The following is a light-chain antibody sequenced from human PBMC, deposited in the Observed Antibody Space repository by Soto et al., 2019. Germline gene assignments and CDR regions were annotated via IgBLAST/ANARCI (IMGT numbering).Light chain of an antibody. V-gene: IGKV3-11*01. CDR3: QQRSKWPLA. J-gene: IGKJ4*01. Sequence: EIVLTQSPATLSLSPGERATLSCRASQSVSSYLAWYQQKPGQAPRLLIYDASNRDPGIPARFSGSGSGTDFTLTISSLEPEDFAVYYCQQRSKWPLAFGGGTKVEIK. CDR1: QSVSSY. CDR2: DAS.